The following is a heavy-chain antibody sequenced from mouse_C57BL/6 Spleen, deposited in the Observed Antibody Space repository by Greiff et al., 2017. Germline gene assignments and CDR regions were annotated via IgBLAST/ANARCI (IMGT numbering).Heavy chain of an antibody. V-gene: IGHV1-5*01. D-gene: IGHD2-3*01. Sequence: EVQLQQSGTVLARPGASVKMSCKTSGYTFTSYWMHWVKPRPGQGLEWIGAIYPGNSDTSYNQKFKGKAKLTAVTSASTAYMELSSLTNEDSAVYYCTRYDGYSYYAMDYWGQGTSVTVSS. CDR3: TRYDGYSYYAMDY. CDR1: GYTFTSYW. CDR2: IYPGNSDT. J-gene: IGHJ4*01.